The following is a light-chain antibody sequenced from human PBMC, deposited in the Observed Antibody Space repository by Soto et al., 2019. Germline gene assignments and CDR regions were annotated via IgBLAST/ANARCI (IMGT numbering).Light chain of an antibody. CDR2: GAS. V-gene: IGKV3-20*01. CDR1: QSVSSSY. CDR3: QQYGCSPLT. J-gene: IGKJ1*01. Sequence: EIVLTQSPGTLSLSPGERATLSCRASQSVSSSYLAWYQQKPGQAPRLLIYGASSRATDIPDRFSGSGSGTDFTLTISRLEPEDFAVYYCQQYGCSPLTFGQGTKVEIK.